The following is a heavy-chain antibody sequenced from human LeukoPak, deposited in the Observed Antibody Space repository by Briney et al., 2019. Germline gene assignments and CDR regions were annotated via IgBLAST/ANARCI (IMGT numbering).Heavy chain of an antibody. CDR2: ISAYNGNT. CDR3: ARYLDYGGNSDFDY. D-gene: IGHD4-23*01. Sequence: ASVKVSCKASGYTFTSYGISWVRQAPGQGLEWMGWISAYNGNTNYAQKLQGRVTMTTDASTSTAYMELRSLRSDDTAVYYCARYLDYGGNSDFDYWGQGTLVTVSS. V-gene: IGHV1-18*01. J-gene: IGHJ4*02. CDR1: GYTFTSYG.